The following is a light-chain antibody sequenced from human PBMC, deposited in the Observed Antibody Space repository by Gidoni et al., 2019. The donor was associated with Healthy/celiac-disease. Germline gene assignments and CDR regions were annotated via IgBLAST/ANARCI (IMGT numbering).Light chain of an antibody. CDR1: QSISSY. CDR2: AAS. Sequence: DIQMTQSPSSLSASVGDRVTITCRASQSISSYLNWYQQKPGEAPKILIYAASSLQGGVPSRFSGSGSGTDCTLTISSLQPEDFATYYCQQSYSTPYTFGQGTKLEIK. V-gene: IGKV1-39*01. CDR3: QQSYSTPYT. J-gene: IGKJ2*01.